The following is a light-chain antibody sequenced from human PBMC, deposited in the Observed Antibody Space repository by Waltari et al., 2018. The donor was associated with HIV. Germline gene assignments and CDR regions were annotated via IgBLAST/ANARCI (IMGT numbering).Light chain of an antibody. J-gene: IGLJ1*01. CDR3: CSYASSTTYV. V-gene: IGLV2-23*02. CDR1: NSDVGNYNL. Sequence: QSALTQPASVSGSPGQSITIPCTGPNSDVGNYNLLSWYQQHPGKAPKLMIYEVNKRPSGISDRFSGSKSDNTASLTISGLQAEDEADYYCCSYASSTTYVFGTGTKITVL. CDR2: EVN.